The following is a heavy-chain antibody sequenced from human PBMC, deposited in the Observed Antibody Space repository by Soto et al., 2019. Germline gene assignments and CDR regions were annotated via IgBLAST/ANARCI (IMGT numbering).Heavy chain of an antibody. Sequence: EVQLVESGGGLVQPGGSLRLSCAASGFTVSSNYMSWVRQAPGKGLEWVSVIYSGGSTYYADSVKGRFTISRDNSKNTMSLQINSSSADDTAVYNCARAYDYLFDYWGQGTLVTVSS. CDR2: IYSGGST. CDR3: ARAYDYLFDY. CDR1: GFTVSSNY. D-gene: IGHD5-12*01. V-gene: IGHV3-66*01. J-gene: IGHJ4*02.